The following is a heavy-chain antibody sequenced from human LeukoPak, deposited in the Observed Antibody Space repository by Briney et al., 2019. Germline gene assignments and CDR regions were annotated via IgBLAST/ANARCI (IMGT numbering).Heavy chain of an antibody. CDR1: GGSISRYY. CDR3: ARGRYCSADICSGGDAFDI. D-gene: IGHD2-15*01. J-gene: IGHJ3*02. Sequence: SETLSLTCTVSGGSISRYYWSWIRQPAGKGLEWIGRIYPRGSTNHNPSLKTRVTMSLDTSKNQFSLKLTSVTAADTAVYYCARGRYCSADICSGGDAFDIWGQGTMVSVSS. V-gene: IGHV4-4*07. CDR2: IYPRGST.